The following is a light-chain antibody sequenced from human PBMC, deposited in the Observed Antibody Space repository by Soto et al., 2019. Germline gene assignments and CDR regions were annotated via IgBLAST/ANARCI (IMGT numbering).Light chain of an antibody. CDR3: QQYGSSPGWT. CDR1: QSVSSSY. CDR2: GAS. Sequence: EIVLTQSPGTLSLSPGERATLSCRASQSVSSSYLAWYQQKPGQAPRLLIYGASSRATGIPDRFCGSGSGTYFPLTISRLEPEDFAVYYCQQYGSSPGWTFGQGTKVEIK. J-gene: IGKJ1*01. V-gene: IGKV3-20*01.